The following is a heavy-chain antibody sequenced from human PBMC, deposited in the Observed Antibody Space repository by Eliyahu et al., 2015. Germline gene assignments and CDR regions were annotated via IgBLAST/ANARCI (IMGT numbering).Heavy chain of an antibody. CDR1: VFXFSTYH. D-gene: IGHD2-8*01. V-gene: IGHV3-23*01. J-gene: IGHJ4*02. Sequence: EVQLLESGGGLVQPGGSLXLAXAASVFXFSTYHMXWVRQAPGKGLEWVSATSASGGSTYYTDSVKGRFTISRDNSKNTLYLQMNSLRAEDTAVYYCAKERLIGTPVFDYWGQGTLVTVSS. CDR2: TSASGGST. CDR3: AKERLIGTPVFDY.